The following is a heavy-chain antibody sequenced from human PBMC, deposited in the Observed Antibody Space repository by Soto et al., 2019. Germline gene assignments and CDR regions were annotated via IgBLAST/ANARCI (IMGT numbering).Heavy chain of an antibody. V-gene: IGHV3-30*18. D-gene: IGHD3-3*01. CDR2: ISYDGSNK. J-gene: IGHJ4*02. CDR1: GFTFSSYG. Sequence: PGGSLRLSCAASGFTFSSYGMHWVRQAPGKGLEWVAVISYDGSNKYYADSVKGRFTISRDNSKNTLYLQMNSLRAEDTAVYYCAKDNLGVDFWSGYYLDYWGQATLVTVSS. CDR3: AKDNLGVDFWSGYYLDY.